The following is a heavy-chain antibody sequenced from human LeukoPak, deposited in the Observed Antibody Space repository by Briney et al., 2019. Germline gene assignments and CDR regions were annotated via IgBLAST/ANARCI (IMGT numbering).Heavy chain of an antibody. V-gene: IGHV5-51*01. D-gene: IGHD3-10*01. CDR3: ARRRYYYGSGSPRITPPRYYFDY. CDR2: IYPGDSDT. CDR1: GYSFTSYW. J-gene: IGHJ4*02. Sequence: GESLKISCKGSGYSFTSYWIGWVRQMPGKGLEWMGIIYPGDSDTTYSPSFQGQVTISADKSISTAYLQWSSLKASDTAMYYCARRRYYYGSGSPRITPPRYYFDYWGQGTLVTVSS.